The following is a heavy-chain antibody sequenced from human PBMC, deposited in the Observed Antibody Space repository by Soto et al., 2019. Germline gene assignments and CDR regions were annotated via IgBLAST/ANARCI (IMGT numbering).Heavy chain of an antibody. CDR1: GYTFTSYY. D-gene: IGHD2-2*01. J-gene: IGHJ3*02. V-gene: IGHV1-46*03. CDR2: INPSGGST. Sequence: GASVKVSCKASGYTFTSYYMHWVRQAPGQGLEWMGKINPSGGSTSYAQKFQGRVTMTRDTSTSTVYKELSNLRSEDTAVFYFARAGGIVVVPAAILGAFDIWGQGTMVTVSS. CDR3: ARAGGIVVVPAAILGAFDI.